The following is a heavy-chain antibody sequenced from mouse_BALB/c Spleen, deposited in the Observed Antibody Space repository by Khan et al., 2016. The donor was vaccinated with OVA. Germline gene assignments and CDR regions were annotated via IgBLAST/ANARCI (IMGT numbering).Heavy chain of an antibody. J-gene: IGHJ2*01. CDR2: INPRSGYT. CDR1: GCTFTSNT. CDR3: ARRRGGYYFDY. Sequence: QVQLQQSAAELARPGASVKMSCKASGCTFTSNTMHWVKQRPGQGLEWIGYINPRSGYTEYNQKCKDKTTLTADTSSSTAYMQLSSLTSEDSAVYYCARRRGGYYFDYWGQGTTLTVSS. V-gene: IGHV1-4*02.